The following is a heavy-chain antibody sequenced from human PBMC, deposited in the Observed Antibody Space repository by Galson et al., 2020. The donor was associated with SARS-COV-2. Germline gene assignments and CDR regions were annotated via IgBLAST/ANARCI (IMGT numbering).Heavy chain of an antibody. CDR1: GGSISSYY. CDR2: IYYSGST. Sequence: ETSETLSLTCTVSGGSISSYYWSWIRQPPGKGLEWIGSIYYSGSTNYNPSLKSRVTISVDTSKNQFSLKLSSVTAADTAVYYCARRTTIFGVDDYGMDVWGQGTTVTVSS. V-gene: IGHV4-59*08. D-gene: IGHD3-3*01. CDR3: ARRTTIFGVDDYGMDV. J-gene: IGHJ6*02.